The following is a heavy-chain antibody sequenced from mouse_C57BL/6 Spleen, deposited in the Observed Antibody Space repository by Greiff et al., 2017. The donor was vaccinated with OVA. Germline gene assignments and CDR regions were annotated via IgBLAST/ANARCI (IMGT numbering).Heavy chain of an antibody. CDR2: IDPSDSYT. CDR1: GYTFTSYW. V-gene: IGHV1-50*01. J-gene: IGHJ1*03. Sequence: QVQLQQPGAELVKPGASVKLSCKASGYTFTSYWMQWVKQRPGQGLEWIGEIDPSDSYTNYNQKFKGKATLTVDTSSSTAYMQLSSLTSEDSAVYYCARGGYYYGSRDWYFDVWGIGTTVTVSS. CDR3: ARGGYYYGSRDWYFDV. D-gene: IGHD1-1*01.